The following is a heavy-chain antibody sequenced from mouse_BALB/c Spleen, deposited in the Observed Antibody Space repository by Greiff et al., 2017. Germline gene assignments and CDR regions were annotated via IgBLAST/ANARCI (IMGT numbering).Heavy chain of an antibody. J-gene: IGHJ3*01. CDR1: GFSLTGYG. D-gene: IGHD1-1*01. V-gene: IGHV2-6-7*01. Sequence: VHLVESGPGLVAPSQSLSITCTVSGFSLTGYGVNWVRQPPGKGLEWLGMIWGDGSTDYNSALKSRLSISKDNSKSQVFLKMNSLQTDDTARYYCARNYGSSYGEFAYWGQGTLVTVSA. CDR3: ARNYGSSYGEFAY. CDR2: IWGDGST.